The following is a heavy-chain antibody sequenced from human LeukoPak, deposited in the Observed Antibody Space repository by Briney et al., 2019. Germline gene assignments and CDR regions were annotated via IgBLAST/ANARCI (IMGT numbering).Heavy chain of an antibody. V-gene: IGHV3-7*01. Sequence: PGGSLRLSCAASGFSFSTYWMSWVRQAPGKGLEWVANINQDGTEKYYVDSVKGRFTVSRDYAKNSLYLQMNSLRVEDTAVYYCAKVAKYYYGPETYYFFEQWGQGTSVTASS. CDR3: AKVAKYYYGPETYYFFEQ. CDR1: GFSFSTYW. D-gene: IGHD3-10*01. J-gene: IGHJ4*02. CDR2: INQDGTEK.